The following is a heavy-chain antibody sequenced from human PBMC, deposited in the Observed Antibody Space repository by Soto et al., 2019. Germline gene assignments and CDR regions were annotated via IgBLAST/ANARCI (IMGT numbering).Heavy chain of an antibody. Sequence: EVQLVESGGGLVQPGGSLRLSCAASGFTFSAYSMNWVRQAPGKGLEWVSDISSSSSNTYYADSVKGRFTISRDNAKNSLYLQMNSLRAEDTAVYHCARLIGSKSLYLSYWGQGTLVTVSS. J-gene: IGHJ4*02. V-gene: IGHV3-48*01. CDR1: GFTFSAYS. CDR3: ARLIGSKSLYLSY. D-gene: IGHD3-22*01. CDR2: ISSSSSNT.